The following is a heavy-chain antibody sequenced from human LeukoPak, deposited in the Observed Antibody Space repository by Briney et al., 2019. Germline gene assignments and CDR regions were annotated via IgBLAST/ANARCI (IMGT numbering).Heavy chain of an antibody. D-gene: IGHD2-21*02. Sequence: GGSLRLSCAAPGFTFSSYEMNWVRQAPGKGLEWVSYISSSGSTIYYADSVKGRFTISRDNAKNSLYLQMNSLRAEDTAVYYCARARGAFCGGDCYSESYYFDYWGQGTLVTVSS. CDR2: ISSSGSTI. V-gene: IGHV3-48*03. J-gene: IGHJ4*02. CDR3: ARARGAFCGGDCYSESYYFDY. CDR1: GFTFSSYE.